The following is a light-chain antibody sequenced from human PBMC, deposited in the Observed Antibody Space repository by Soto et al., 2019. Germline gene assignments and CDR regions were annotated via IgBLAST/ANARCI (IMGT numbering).Light chain of an antibody. CDR1: QSVSSN. V-gene: IGKV3-15*01. J-gene: IGKJ2*01. CDR2: GAS. CDR3: QQYNKWPPYT. Sequence: EIVMTQSPATLSVSPGERATLSCRASQSVSSNLAWYQQNPGQAPRLLIYGASTRATGIPARFSGSGSGTEFXXXXSSXXSEDFAVYYCQQYNKWPPYTFGQGTKLEIK.